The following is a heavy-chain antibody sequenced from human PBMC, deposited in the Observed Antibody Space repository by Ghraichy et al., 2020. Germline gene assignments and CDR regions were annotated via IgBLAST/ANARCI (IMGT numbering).Heavy chain of an antibody. V-gene: IGHV6-1*01. CDR2: TFYRSRWHN. J-gene: IGHJ4*02. Sequence: SQTLSLTCAISGDSISSNTGAWHWIRQSPSRGLEWLGRTFYRSRWHNDYAVSVESRMTINPDTSKNQFSLHLSSVTPEDTAVYYCATNYHYYIDYWGQGTLVTVSS. CDR3: ATNYHYYIDY. D-gene: IGHD3-22*01. CDR1: GDSISSNTGA.